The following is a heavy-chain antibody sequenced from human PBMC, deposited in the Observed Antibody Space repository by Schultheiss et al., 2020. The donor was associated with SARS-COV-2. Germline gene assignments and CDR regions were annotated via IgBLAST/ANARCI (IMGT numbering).Heavy chain of an antibody. CDR3: ARAYEGYYYYGMDV. Sequence: GGSLRLSCAASGFTFSSYSMNWVRQAPGKGLEWVAVISYDGSNKYYADSVKGRFTISRDNSKNTLYLQMNSLRAEDTAVYYCARAYEGYYYYGMDVWGQGTTVTVSS. V-gene: IGHV3-30*05. CDR2: ISYDGSNK. J-gene: IGHJ6*02. D-gene: IGHD2-21*01. CDR1: GFTFSSYS.